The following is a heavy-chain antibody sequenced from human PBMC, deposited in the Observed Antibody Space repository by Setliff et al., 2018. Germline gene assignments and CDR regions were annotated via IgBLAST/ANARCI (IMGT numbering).Heavy chain of an antibody. J-gene: IGHJ4*02. Sequence: TLSLTCAVYGGSISSYYWNWIRQPPGKALEWLARIDWDGDKYYSTSLKTRLTISKDTSKNQVVLTMTNMDPVDTATYYCARIRLGDYYDSSGYFDYWGQGTLVTVSS. D-gene: IGHD3-22*01. CDR1: GGSISSYYW. CDR3: ARIRLGDYYDSSGYFDY. V-gene: IGHV2-70*11. CDR2: IDWDGDK.